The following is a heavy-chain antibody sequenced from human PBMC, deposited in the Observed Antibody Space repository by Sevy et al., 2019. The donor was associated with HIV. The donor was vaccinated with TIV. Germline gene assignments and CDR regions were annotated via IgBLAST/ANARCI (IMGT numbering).Heavy chain of an antibody. CDR1: GFNFNEYA. CDR2: ITWNSDSV. CDR3: AKDLISVAGFYAFDM. Sequence: GGSPRLSCAASGFNFNEYAMHWVRQAPGKGLEWVSGITWNSDSVVYAHSVKGRFTISRDKAKNSLYLQMNSLRPEDTALYYCAKDLISVAGFYAFDMWGQGTMVTVSS. J-gene: IGHJ3*02. D-gene: IGHD6-19*01. V-gene: IGHV3-9*01.